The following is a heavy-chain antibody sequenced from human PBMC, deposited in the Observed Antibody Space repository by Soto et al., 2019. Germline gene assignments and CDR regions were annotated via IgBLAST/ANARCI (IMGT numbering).Heavy chain of an antibody. CDR3: ARFDYAQLFDY. CDR1: GGSISSSSYF. J-gene: IGHJ4*02. D-gene: IGHD3-16*01. Sequence: SETLSLTCAVSGGSISSSSYFWGWIRQPPGKGLEWIGSIYYSGSTYYNPSLKSRVTISVDTSKNQFSLKLSSVTAADTAVYYCARFDYAQLFDYWGQGTLVTVSS. V-gene: IGHV4-39*01. CDR2: IYYSGST.